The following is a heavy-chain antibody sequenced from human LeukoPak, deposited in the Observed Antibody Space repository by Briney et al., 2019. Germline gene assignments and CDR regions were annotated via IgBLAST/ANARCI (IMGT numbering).Heavy chain of an antibody. CDR2: IYYSGST. Sequence: SETLSLTCTVSGASVSGSAYYWGWIRQPPGKGLEWIGNIYYSGSTYYNESLESRVTISIDTSKNQFSLKLSSVTAADTAMYYCAKSGGYGLIDYWGQGTLVTVSS. J-gene: IGHJ4*02. CDR3: AKSGGYGLIDY. CDR1: GASVSGSAYY. D-gene: IGHD1-26*01. V-gene: IGHV4-39*01.